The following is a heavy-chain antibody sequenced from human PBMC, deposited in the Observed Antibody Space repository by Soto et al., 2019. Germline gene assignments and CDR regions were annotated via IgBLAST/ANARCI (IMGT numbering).Heavy chain of an antibody. Sequence: QVQLVQSGAEVRKPGYSVKVSCKASGGTVSNSAISWLRQAPGQGLEWMGGSIPIFGPAGYARKFRGRVTITADESTSTAYMEMSAVGSEDTAVYYCGRGSSWTKVEYWGQGTLVTVSS. J-gene: IGHJ4*02. D-gene: IGHD2-15*01. CDR3: GRGSSWTKVEY. CDR2: SIPIFGPA. V-gene: IGHV1-69*01. CDR1: GGTVSNSA.